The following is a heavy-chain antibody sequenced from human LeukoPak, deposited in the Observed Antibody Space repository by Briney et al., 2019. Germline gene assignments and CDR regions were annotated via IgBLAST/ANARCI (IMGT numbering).Heavy chain of an antibody. Sequence: ASAKVSCKPSGYSFTNYYMHSVRQAPGQGLEWMGIINLIGGSTRYAQKFQGRVTMTRDTSTSTVYMELSSLRSEDTAVYYCARESDVAVAGTGFDYWGQGTLVTVSS. CDR2: INLIGGST. CDR3: ARESDVAVAGTGFDY. J-gene: IGHJ4*02. V-gene: IGHV1-46*01. D-gene: IGHD6-19*01. CDR1: GYSFTNYY.